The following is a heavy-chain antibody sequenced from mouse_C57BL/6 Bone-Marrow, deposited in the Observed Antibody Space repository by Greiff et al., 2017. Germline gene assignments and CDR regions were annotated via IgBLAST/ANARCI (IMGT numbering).Heavy chain of an antibody. D-gene: IGHD1-1*01. J-gene: IGHJ2*01. Sequence: VKLQQPGAELVKPGASVKVSCKASGYTFTSYWMHWVKQRPGQGLEWIGRIHPSDSDTNYNQKFKGKATLTVDKSSSTAYMQLSSLTSEDSAVYYCAPLYYYGSSSGFDYWGQGTTLTVSS. CDR2: IHPSDSDT. CDR3: APLYYYGSSSGFDY. CDR1: GYTFTSYW. V-gene: IGHV1-74*01.